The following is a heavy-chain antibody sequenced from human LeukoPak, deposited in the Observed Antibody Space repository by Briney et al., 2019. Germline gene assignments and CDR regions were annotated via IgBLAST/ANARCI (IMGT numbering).Heavy chain of an antibody. J-gene: IGHJ4*02. CDR3: AREVAGTGY. V-gene: IGHV3-30-3*01. CDR1: GFTFSSYA. CDR2: ISYDGSNK. Sequence: GGSLRLSCAASGFTFSSYAMHWVRQAPGKGLEWVAVISYDGSNKYYADSVKGRFTISRDNSKNTLYLQMNSLRAEDTAVYYCAREVAGTGYWGQGTLVTVSS. D-gene: IGHD6-19*01.